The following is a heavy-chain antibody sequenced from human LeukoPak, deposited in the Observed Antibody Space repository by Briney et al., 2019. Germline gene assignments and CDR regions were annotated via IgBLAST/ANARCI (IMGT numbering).Heavy chain of an antibody. CDR1: GGSISSSSYY. CDR2: IYYSGST. Sequence: SKTLSLTCTVSGGSISSSSYYWGWIRQPPGKGLEWIGSIYYSGSTYYNPSLKSRVTISVDTSKNQFSLKLSSVTAADTAVYYCARLRPNYDFWSGFNWFDPWGQGTLVTVSS. V-gene: IGHV4-39*01. CDR3: ARLRPNYDFWSGFNWFDP. J-gene: IGHJ5*02. D-gene: IGHD3-3*01.